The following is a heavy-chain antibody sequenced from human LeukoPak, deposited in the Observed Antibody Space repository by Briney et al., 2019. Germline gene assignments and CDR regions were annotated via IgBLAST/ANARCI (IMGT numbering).Heavy chain of an antibody. V-gene: IGHV3-64*01. J-gene: IGHJ3*02. CDR3: AREWGVVPAAPDAFDI. CDR1: GFTFSSYA. Sequence: PGGSLRLSCAASGFTFSSYAMHWVRQAPGKGLEYVSAISSNGGSTYYANSVKGRFTISGDNSKNTLYLQMGSLRAEDMAVYYCAREWGVVPAAPDAFDIWGQGTMVTVSS. CDR2: ISSNGGST. D-gene: IGHD2-2*01.